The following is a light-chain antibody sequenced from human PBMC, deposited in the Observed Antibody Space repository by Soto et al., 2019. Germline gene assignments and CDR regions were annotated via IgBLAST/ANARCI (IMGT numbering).Light chain of an antibody. CDR1: QSIRSW. CDR3: QQYDSFSKT. CDR2: DAS. Sequence: DIQMTQSPSTLSASVGDRVTITCRASQSIRSWLAWYQQKPGKAPQLLIYDASNLESGVPSRFSGSGSGTEFTPTISSLQPDDFATDYCQQYDSFSKTFGRGTKVDIK. J-gene: IGKJ1*01. V-gene: IGKV1-5*01.